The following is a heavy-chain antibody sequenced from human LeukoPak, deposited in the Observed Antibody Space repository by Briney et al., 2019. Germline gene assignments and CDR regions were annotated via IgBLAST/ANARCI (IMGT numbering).Heavy chain of an antibody. CDR3: ARAGANSGWWVGL. J-gene: IGHJ4*02. Sequence: PSETLSLTCAVYGGSFSGYYWSWIRQPPGKGLEWIGEINHSGSTNYNPSLKSRVTISVDKSKNQFSLKLSSVTAADTAVYYCARAGANSGWWVGLWGQGTLVTVSS. V-gene: IGHV4-34*01. CDR2: INHSGST. D-gene: IGHD6-19*01. CDR1: GGSFSGYY.